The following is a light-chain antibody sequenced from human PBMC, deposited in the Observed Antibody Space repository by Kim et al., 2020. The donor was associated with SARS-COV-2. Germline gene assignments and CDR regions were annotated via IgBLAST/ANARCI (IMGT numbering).Light chain of an antibody. CDR1: QSVSSN. CDR3: QQYDNWPPWT. Sequence: EIVMTQSPATLSVSPGERATLSCRASQSVSSNLAWYQQKPGQAASLLIYGASTRATGTPARFSGSGSGTEFTLTISSLQSEDFAVYYCQQYDNWPPWTFGQGTKVDIK. V-gene: IGKV3-15*01. J-gene: IGKJ1*01. CDR2: GAS.